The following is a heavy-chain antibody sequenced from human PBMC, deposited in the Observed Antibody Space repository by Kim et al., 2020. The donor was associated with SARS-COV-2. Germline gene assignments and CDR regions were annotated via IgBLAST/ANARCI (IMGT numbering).Heavy chain of an antibody. Sequence: GGSLRLSCAASGFAFSDFAMSWVRQAPGKGLEWVSGMSGSGGLTYHADSVKGRFTISRDNSKNTLYLQMSSLRADDTAIYYCAKDLVGASEGGRSSYFGNWGQGTLVTVSS. CDR3: AKDLVGASEGGRSSYFGN. V-gene: IGHV3-23*01. CDR2: MSGSGGLT. CDR1: GFAFSDFA. D-gene: IGHD1-26*01. J-gene: IGHJ4*02.